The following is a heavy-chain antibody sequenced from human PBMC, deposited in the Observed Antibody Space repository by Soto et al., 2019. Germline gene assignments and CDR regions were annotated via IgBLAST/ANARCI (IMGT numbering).Heavy chain of an antibody. D-gene: IGHD4-4*01. CDR3: ARRVVGRTVTKQDYYYYYMDV. J-gene: IGHJ6*03. Sequence: SETLSLTCTVSGGSISSYYWSWIRQPPGKGLEWIGYIYYSGSTNYNPSLKSRVTISVDTSKNQFSLKLSSVTAADTAVYYCARRVVGRTVTKQDYYYYYMDVWGKGTTVTVSS. CDR2: IYYSGST. V-gene: IGHV4-59*01. CDR1: GGSISSYY.